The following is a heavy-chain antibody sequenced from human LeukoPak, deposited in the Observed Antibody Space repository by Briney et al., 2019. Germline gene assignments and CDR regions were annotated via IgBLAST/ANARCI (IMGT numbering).Heavy chain of an antibody. CDR1: GFTFSSYW. J-gene: IGHJ4*02. V-gene: IGHV3-74*01. CDR3: ARGRWLQPFDY. CDR2: INSDGSST. Sequence: GGSLRLSRAASGFTFSSYWVHWVRQAPGKGLVWVSRINSDGSSTSYADSVKGRFTISRDNAKNTLYLQMNSLRAEDTAVYYCARGRWLQPFDYWGQGTLVTVSS. D-gene: IGHD5-24*01.